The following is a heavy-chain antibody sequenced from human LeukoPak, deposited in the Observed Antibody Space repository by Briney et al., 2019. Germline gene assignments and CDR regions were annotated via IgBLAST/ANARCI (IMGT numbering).Heavy chain of an antibody. V-gene: IGHV4-39*07. J-gene: IGHJ3*02. Sequence: SETLSLTCTVSGGSISSGSYYWGWLRQPPGKGLEWIGSIYYSGSTYYNPSLKSRFTISVDTSKNQFSLKLSSVAAADTAVYYCASYTDAFDIWGQGTMVTVSS. CDR1: GGSISSGSYY. CDR2: IYYSGST. CDR3: ASYTDAFDI. D-gene: IGHD3-16*01.